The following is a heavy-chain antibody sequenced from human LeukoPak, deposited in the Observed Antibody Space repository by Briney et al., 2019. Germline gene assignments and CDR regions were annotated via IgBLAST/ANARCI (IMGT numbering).Heavy chain of an antibody. CDR1: GFTFSGYW. CDR2: INSDGSST. J-gene: IGHJ4*02. Sequence: GGSLRLSCAASGFTFSGYWMHWVRQAPGKRLVWVSRINSDGSSTTYADSVKGRFTISRDNAKNTLYLQMNSLRAEDTAMYYCARAIGLDFDFWGQGTLVTVSS. D-gene: IGHD2/OR15-2a*01. CDR3: ARAIGLDFDF. V-gene: IGHV3-74*01.